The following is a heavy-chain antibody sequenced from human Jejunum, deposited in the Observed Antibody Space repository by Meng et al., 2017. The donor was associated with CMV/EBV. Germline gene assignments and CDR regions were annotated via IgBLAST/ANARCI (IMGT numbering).Heavy chain of an antibody. D-gene: IGHD5-18*01. V-gene: IGHV3-7*01. J-gene: IGHJ4*02. CDR2: IKQDGSEK. CDR1: EFPLSSFW. CDR3: AGTWIQL. Sequence: AWAAYEFPLSSFWMSWVRQAPGKGLEWVANIKQDGSEKNYVDSVKGRFTISRDNAKKSLYLQMNSLRVEDTAVYYCAGTWIQLWGQGTLVTVSS.